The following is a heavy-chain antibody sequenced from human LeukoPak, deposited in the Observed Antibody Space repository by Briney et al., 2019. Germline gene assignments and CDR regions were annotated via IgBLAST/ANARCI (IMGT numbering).Heavy chain of an antibody. CDR3: AKDSAGGYYSY. CDR2: IRWNSGSI. J-gene: IGHJ4*02. V-gene: IGHV3-9*01. D-gene: IGHD1-26*01. Sequence: GGSLRLSCAASGFTFDDYAMHWVRQAPGKGLEWVSGIRWNSGSIGYADSVKGRFTISRDNAKNSLYLQMNSLRAEDTALYYCAKDSAGGYYSYWGQGTLVTVSS. CDR1: GFTFDDYA.